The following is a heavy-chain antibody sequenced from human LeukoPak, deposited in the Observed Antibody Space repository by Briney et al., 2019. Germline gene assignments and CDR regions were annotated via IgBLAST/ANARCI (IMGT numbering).Heavy chain of an antibody. CDR2: IIPFFGTA. V-gene: IGHV1-69*01. CDR3: ARRRSSSWYGYFDY. D-gene: IGHD6-13*01. Sequence: SVKVSCKASGGTFSSYAISWVRQAPGQGLEWRVGIIPFFGTANYAQKFQGRVTITADESTSTAYMELSSLRSEDTAVYYCARRRSSSWYGYFDYWGQGTLVTVSS. CDR1: GGTFSSYA. J-gene: IGHJ4*02.